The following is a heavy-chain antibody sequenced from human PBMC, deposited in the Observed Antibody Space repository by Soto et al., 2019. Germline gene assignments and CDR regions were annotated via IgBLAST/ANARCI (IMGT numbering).Heavy chain of an antibody. CDR1: GCSISSSSYF. CDR3: ARHPSNFWFDP. J-gene: IGHJ5*02. Sequence: SETLSLTCTVSGCSISSSSYFWVWIRQPPGKGLEWIGSIYYSGSTYYNPSLKSRVTVSVDTSKNQFSLKLSSVTAADTAVYYCARHPSNFWFDPWGQGTLVTVSS. CDR2: IYYSGST. D-gene: IGHD4-4*01. V-gene: IGHV4-39*01.